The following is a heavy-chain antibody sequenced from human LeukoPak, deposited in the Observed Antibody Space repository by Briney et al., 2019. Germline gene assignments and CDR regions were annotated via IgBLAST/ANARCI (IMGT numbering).Heavy chain of an antibody. J-gene: IGHJ4*02. V-gene: IGHV3-48*01. CDR1: GFTFSNYW. CDR3: ARAPGGPIAARYFDY. CDR2: ISSSSSTI. D-gene: IGHD6-6*01. Sequence: PGGSLRLSCAASGFTFSNYWMHWVRQAPGKGLEWVSYISSSSSTIYYADSVKGRFTISRDNAKNSLYLQMNSLRAEDTAVYYCARAPGGPIAARYFDYWGQGTLVTVSS.